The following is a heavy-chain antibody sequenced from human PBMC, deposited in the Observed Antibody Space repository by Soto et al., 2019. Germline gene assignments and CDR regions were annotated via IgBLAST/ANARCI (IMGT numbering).Heavy chain of an antibody. J-gene: IGHJ6*02. V-gene: IGHV1-46*01. D-gene: IGHD3-10*01. CDR2: INPSGGST. CDR1: GYTFTSYY. Sequence: QVQLVQSGAEVKKPGASVKVSCKASGYTFTSYYIHCVRQAPGQVLEWMGVINPSGGSTSYAQKFHGRVTMTRDTSTSTVYMELSSLRSDDTAVYYCARVRGGELYDGMDVWGQGTTVTVSS. CDR3: ARVRGGELYDGMDV.